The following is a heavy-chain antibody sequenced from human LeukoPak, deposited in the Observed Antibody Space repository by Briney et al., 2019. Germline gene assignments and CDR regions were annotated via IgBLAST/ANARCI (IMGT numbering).Heavy chain of an antibody. Sequence: PSETLSLTCTVSGGSISSSSYYWGWIRQPPGKGLEWIGSIYYSGSTYYNPSLKSRVTISVDTSKNQFSLKLSSVTAADTAVYYCARVYAAAGVWGMDVWGQGTTVTVSS. CDR1: GGSISSSSYY. CDR3: ARVYAAAGVWGMDV. CDR2: IYYSGST. V-gene: IGHV4-39*07. J-gene: IGHJ6*02. D-gene: IGHD6-13*01.